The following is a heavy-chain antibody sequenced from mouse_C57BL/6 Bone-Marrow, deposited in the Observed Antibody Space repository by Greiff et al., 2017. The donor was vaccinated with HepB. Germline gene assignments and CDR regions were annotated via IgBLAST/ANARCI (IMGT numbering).Heavy chain of an antibody. CDR3: ARWVYYGSSCYWYFDV. V-gene: IGHV5-4*03. CDR2: ISDGGSYT. CDR1: GFTFSSYA. Sequence: EVKVEESGGGLVKPGGSLKLSCAASGFTFSSYAMSWVRQTPEKRLEWVATISDGGSYTYYPDNVKGRFTISRDNAKNNLYLQMSHLKSEDTAMYYCARWVYYGSSCYWYFDVWGTGTTVTVSS. D-gene: IGHD1-1*01. J-gene: IGHJ1*03.